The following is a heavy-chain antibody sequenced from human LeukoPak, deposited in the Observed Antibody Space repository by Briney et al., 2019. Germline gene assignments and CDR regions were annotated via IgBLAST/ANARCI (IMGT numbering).Heavy chain of an antibody. Sequence: PGRSLRLSCAASGFTFSYYGMHWVRQAPGKGLEWVAVISYDGSNKYYADSVKGRFTISRDNSKNTLNLQMNSLRAEDTAVYYCARGGSSYFDYWGQGTLVTVSS. CDR2: ISYDGSNK. D-gene: IGHD1-26*01. CDR3: ARGGSSYFDY. J-gene: IGHJ4*02. V-gene: IGHV3-30*03. CDR1: GFTFSYYG.